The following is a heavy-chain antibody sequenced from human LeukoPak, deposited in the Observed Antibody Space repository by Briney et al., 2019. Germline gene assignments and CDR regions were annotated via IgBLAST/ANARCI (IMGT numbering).Heavy chain of an antibody. CDR2: IYSAGAT. Sequence: GGSLRLSCAASGFTVSDNYVTWVRQAPGKGLEWVSSIYSAGATHYAESVKGRFTISRDNSKNTLYLQMNSLRAEDMAVYYCAKYAPPTTVVTRFFDYWGQGTLVTVSS. CDR3: AKYAPPTTVVTRFFDY. D-gene: IGHD4-23*01. V-gene: IGHV3-53*01. CDR1: GFTVSDNY. J-gene: IGHJ4*02.